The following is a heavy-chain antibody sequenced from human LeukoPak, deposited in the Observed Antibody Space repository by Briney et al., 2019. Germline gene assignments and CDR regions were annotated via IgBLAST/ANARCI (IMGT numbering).Heavy chain of an antibody. J-gene: IGHJ4*02. CDR3: ARDHDGGNMAPHDY. V-gene: IGHV3-21*01. CDR2: ITSGNSYI. Sequence: PGGSLRLSCAASGFTFSSYNMNWVRQAPGKGLEWVSSITSGNSYIYYADSVKGRFTISRDNAKNSLYLQMNSLRAEDTAVYYCARDHDGGNMAPHDYWGQGTLVTVSS. CDR1: GFTFSSYN. D-gene: IGHD4-23*01.